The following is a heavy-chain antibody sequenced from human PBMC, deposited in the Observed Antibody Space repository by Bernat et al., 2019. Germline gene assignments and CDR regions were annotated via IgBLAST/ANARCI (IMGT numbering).Heavy chain of an antibody. V-gene: IGHV3-43*02. CDR3: AKDMRYNRPFEGMDV. Sequence: VQLVESGGAVVQPGGSLRLSCATSGFTFDDYAMHWVRQVPGKGLEWVSLISGDGSSTYYADSVKGRFTISRDNSKNSLYLQMNSLRTEDTALFYCAKDMRYNRPFEGMDVWGQGTTVTVSS. D-gene: IGHD1-14*01. J-gene: IGHJ6*02. CDR2: ISGDGSST. CDR1: GFTFDDYA.